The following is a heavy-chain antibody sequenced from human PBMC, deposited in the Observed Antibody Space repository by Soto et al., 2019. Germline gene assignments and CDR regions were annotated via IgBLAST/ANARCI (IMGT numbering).Heavy chain of an antibody. Sequence: SETLSLTYTVSGGSISSSSYYWGWIRQPPGKGLEWIGSIYYSGSTYYNPSLKSRVTISVDTSKNQFSLKLSSVTAADTAVYYCARGDSITIFGVVTNDYWGQGTLVTVSS. CDR2: IYYSGST. CDR3: ARGDSITIFGVVTNDY. J-gene: IGHJ4*02. V-gene: IGHV4-39*01. CDR1: GGSISSSSYY. D-gene: IGHD3-3*01.